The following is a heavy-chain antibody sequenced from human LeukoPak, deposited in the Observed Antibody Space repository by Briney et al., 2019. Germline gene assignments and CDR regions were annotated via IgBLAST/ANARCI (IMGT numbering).Heavy chain of an antibody. V-gene: IGHV7-4-1*02. CDR3: ARGHDYGDPPPLDY. CDR1: GYTFTKYN. CDR2: INTNTGNP. D-gene: IGHD4-17*01. Sequence: GASVKVSCKASGYTFTKYNMNWVRQAPGQGPEWMGWINTNTGNPTYAQDFRGPFVFSLDTSVNTAYLQISDLKAEDTAVYYCARGHDYGDPPPLDYWGQGTLVTVSS. J-gene: IGHJ4*02.